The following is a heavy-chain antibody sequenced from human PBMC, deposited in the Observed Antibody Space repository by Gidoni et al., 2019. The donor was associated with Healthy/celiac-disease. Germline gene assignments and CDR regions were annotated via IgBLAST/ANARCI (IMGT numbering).Heavy chain of an antibody. Sequence: EVQLLESGGGLVQPGGSLRLSCAAPGFTFRSYAMSWVRQAPGKGLEWVSAISGSGGSTYYADSVKGRFTISRDNSKNTLYLQMNSLRAEDTAVYYCAKDQRDDSSGYYEDDAFDIWGQGTMVTVSS. CDR3: AKDQRDDSSGYYEDDAFDI. D-gene: IGHD3-22*01. V-gene: IGHV3-23*01. CDR1: GFTFRSYA. J-gene: IGHJ3*02. CDR2: ISGSGGST.